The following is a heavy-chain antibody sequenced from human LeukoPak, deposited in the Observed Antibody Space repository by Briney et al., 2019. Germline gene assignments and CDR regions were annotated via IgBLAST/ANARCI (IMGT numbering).Heavy chain of an antibody. CDR1: GFTFSSYA. J-gene: IGHJ4*02. CDR3: ARVHGYNYPDY. CDR2: ISYDGSNK. V-gene: IGHV3-30*04. D-gene: IGHD5-24*01. Sequence: PGRSLRLSCAASGFTFSSYAMHWVRQAPGKGLEWVAVISYDGSNKYYADSVKGRFTISRDNAKNSLYLQMNSLRVEDTAVYYCARVHGYNYPDYWGQGTLVTVSS.